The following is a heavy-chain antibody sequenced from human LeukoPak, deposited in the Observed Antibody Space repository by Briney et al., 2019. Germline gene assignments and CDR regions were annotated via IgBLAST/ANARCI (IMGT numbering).Heavy chain of an antibody. V-gene: IGHV3-23*01. D-gene: IGHD3-10*01. Sequence: QPGGSLRLSCAASGFTFSSYAMSWVRQAPGKGLEWVSAISGSGGSTYYADSVKGRFTISRDNSKNTLDLQMNSLRADDTAVYSCAKDKGSWDAFDIWGQGTMVTVSS. J-gene: IGHJ3*02. CDR3: AKDKGSWDAFDI. CDR2: ISGSGGST. CDR1: GFTFSSYA.